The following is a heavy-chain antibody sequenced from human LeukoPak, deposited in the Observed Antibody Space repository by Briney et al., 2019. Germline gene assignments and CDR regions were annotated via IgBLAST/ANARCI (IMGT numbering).Heavy chain of an antibody. CDR1: GFTFSKYW. CDR3: ARDSFETDIDY. V-gene: IGHV3-7*01. CDR2: IKEDGSEQ. D-gene: IGHD1-14*01. J-gene: IGHJ4*02. Sequence: PGGSLRLSCAASGFTFSKYWMSWVRQAPGKGLEWVANIKEDGSEQYYADSLKGRFTISRDNLKNSLYLQINSLRADDTAVYYCARDSFETDIDYWGQGTQVTVSS.